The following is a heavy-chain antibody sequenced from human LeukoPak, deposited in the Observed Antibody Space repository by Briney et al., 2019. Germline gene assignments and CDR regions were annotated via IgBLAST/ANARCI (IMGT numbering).Heavy chain of an antibody. CDR1: GGTFSSYA. CDR2: IIPIFGTA. J-gene: IGHJ5*02. V-gene: IGHV1-69*05. CDR3: ARAIKYYDFWSGYDWFDP. Sequence: SVKVSCKASGGTFSSYAISWVRQAPGQGLEWMGGIIPIFGTANYAQKFQGRVNMTTDTSTSTAYMELKSLRSDDTAVYYCARAIKYYDFWSGYDWFDPWGQGTLVTVSS. D-gene: IGHD3-3*01.